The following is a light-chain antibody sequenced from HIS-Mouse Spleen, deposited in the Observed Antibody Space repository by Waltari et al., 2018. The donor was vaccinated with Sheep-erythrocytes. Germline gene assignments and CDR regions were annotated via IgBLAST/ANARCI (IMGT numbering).Light chain of an antibody. Sequence: QSALTQPASVSGSPGQSITISCTGTSSDVGSYNLVSWYQQHPGKAPKLMFYEGSKRPSGVCMRFSGSKSCNTASLTISGLQAEDEADYYCCSYAGSSTPWVFGGGTKLTVL. CDR3: CSYAGSSTPWV. CDR1: SSDVGSYNL. V-gene: IGLV2-23*01. CDR2: EGS. J-gene: IGLJ3*02.